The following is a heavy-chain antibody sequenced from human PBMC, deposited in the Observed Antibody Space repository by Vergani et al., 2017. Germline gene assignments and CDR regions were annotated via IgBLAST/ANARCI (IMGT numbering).Heavy chain of an antibody. CDR2: ISYDGSYK. J-gene: IGHJ6*02. D-gene: IGHD6-19*01. CDR1: GFTFSSYG. V-gene: IGHV3-30*18. Sequence: QVQLVESGGGVVQPGRSLRLSCAASGFTFSSYGMHWVRQAPGKGLEWVAVISYDGSYKYYADSVKGRFTISRDNSKNTLYLQMNSLRAEDTAVYYCAKGGWYNYYYGMDVWGQGTTVTVSS. CDR3: AKGGWYNYYYGMDV.